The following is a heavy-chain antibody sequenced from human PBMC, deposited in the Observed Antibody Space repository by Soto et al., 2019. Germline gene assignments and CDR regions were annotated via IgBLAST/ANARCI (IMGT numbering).Heavy chain of an antibody. CDR3: ARTPEHYDILTGYFPAYGMDV. J-gene: IGHJ6*02. V-gene: IGHV1-69*13. CDR1: GGTFSSYA. Sequence: SVKVSCKASGGTFSSYAISWVRQAPGQGLEWMGGIIPIFGTANYAQKFQGRVTITADESTSTAYMELSSLRSEDTAVYYCARTPEHYDILTGYFPAYGMDVWGQGTTVTVSS. CDR2: IIPIFGTA. D-gene: IGHD3-9*01.